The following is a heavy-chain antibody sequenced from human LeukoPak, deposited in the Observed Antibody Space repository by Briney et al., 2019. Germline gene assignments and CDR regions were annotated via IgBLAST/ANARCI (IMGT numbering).Heavy chain of an antibody. Sequence: GGSLRLSCEASGFAFSFFAMSWLRQPPGKGLEWVSTINANSGTRSHAASVRGRFTISRDNSKNTVYLQLNPLRAEDTAVYYCAKPISGGLAVTADWFDPWGQGTLVVVSS. D-gene: IGHD6-19*01. CDR1: GFAFSFFA. CDR2: INANSGTR. CDR3: AKPISGGLAVTADWFDP. V-gene: IGHV3-23*01. J-gene: IGHJ5*01.